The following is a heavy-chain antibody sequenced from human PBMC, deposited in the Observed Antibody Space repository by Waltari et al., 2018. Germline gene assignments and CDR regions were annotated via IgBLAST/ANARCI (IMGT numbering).Heavy chain of an antibody. CDR1: GGSISSSSYY. V-gene: IGHV4-39*07. CDR2: IYYSGST. Sequence: QLQLQESGPGLVKPSETLSLTCPVSGGSISSSSYYGGWIRQPPGKGLEWIGSIYYSGSTYYNPSLKSRVTISVDTSKNQFSLKLSSVTAADTAVYYCARAPYDFWSGYHYMDVWGKGTTVTISS. J-gene: IGHJ6*03. D-gene: IGHD3-3*01. CDR3: ARAPYDFWSGYHYMDV.